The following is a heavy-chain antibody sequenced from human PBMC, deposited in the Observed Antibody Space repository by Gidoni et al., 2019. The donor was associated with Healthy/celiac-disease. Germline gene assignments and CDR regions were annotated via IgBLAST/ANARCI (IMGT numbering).Heavy chain of an antibody. Sequence: EVQLLESGGGLVQPGGSLSLYCSASGFTFSSYAMSLVRQDPGKGLGWVSAISGSGGSTYYAEYVKGRFTISRDNSKNKLYLQMNSLRAEETAVNYCAKEEDYYGSGSHFDYGGQGTLVTVSS. CDR2: ISGSGGST. D-gene: IGHD3-10*01. CDR1: GFTFSSYA. J-gene: IGHJ4*02. CDR3: AKEEDYYGSGSHFDY. V-gene: IGHV3-23*01.